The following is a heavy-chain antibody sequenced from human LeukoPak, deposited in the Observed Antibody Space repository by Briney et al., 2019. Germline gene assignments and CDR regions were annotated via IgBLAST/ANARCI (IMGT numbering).Heavy chain of an antibody. V-gene: IGHV1-2*02. CDR1: GYTFSVYY. J-gene: IGHJ4*02. Sequence: ASVKVSCKSSGYTFSVYYMHWVRQAPGQGLEWMGWINPNSGGTNYAQKFQGRVTMTRDTSISTAYMELNSLTSDDTAVYYCARVYPSPTYFEYWGQGTLVTVSS. D-gene: IGHD2-21*01. CDR3: ARVYPSPTYFEY. CDR2: INPNSGGT.